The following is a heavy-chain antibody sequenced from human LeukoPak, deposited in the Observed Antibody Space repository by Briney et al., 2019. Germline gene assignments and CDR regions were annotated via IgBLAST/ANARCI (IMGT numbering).Heavy chain of an antibody. J-gene: IGHJ6*02. Sequence: PSETLSLTCAVYGGSFSGYYWSWIRQPPGKGLEWIGEINHSGSTNYNPSLKSRVTISVDTSKNQFSLKLSSVTAADTAVYYCARGDFWSGYYPDYYYYGMDVWGQGTTVTVSS. CDR1: GGSFSGYY. CDR2: INHSGST. V-gene: IGHV4-34*01. D-gene: IGHD3-3*01. CDR3: ARGDFWSGYYPDYYYYGMDV.